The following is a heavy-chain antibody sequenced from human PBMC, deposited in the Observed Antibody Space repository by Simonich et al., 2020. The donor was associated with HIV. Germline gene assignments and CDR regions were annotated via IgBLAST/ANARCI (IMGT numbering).Heavy chain of an antibody. CDR1: GGSFSGDY. D-gene: IGHD2-2*01. J-gene: IGHJ4*02. CDR3: ARGFYQRLYYFDY. V-gene: IGHV4-34*01. CDR2: INHSGSP. Sequence: QVQLQQWGAGLLKPSETLSLTCAVYGGSFSGDYWSWIPPPPGKGLEWIGEINHSGSPNYNPSLKSRVTISVDTSKNQFSLKLSSVTAADTAVYYCARGFYQRLYYFDYWGQGTLVTVSS.